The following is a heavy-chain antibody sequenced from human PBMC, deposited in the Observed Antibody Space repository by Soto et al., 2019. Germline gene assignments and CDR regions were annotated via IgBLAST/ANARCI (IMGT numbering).Heavy chain of an antibody. CDR1: VFTFSSYA. V-gene: IGHV3-23*01. J-gene: IGHJ4*02. CDR2: ISGRGGKT. CDR3: AKETTVTTADFDY. Sequence: GGSLRLSCAASVFTFSSYAMRWVRQAPGKGLEWVSSISGRGGKTYYADSVKGRFTISRDNSKNTLYLQMNSLRVEDTAVYYCAKETTVTTADFDYSGQGTLVTVSS. D-gene: IGHD4-4*01.